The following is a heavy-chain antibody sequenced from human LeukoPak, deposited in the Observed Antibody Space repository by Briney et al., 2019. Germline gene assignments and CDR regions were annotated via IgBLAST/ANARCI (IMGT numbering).Heavy chain of an antibody. V-gene: IGHV4-30-2*03. CDR2: ISYSGTT. CDR1: GFTFSSSA. CDR3: ARHFDF. Sequence: LRLSCAASGFTFSSSAMSWIRQSPGKGLEWIGSISYSGTTYYNPSLKSRVTISADTSKSQFSLNLSSVTAADTAIYYCARHFDFWGQGTTVTVSS. J-gene: IGHJ6*02.